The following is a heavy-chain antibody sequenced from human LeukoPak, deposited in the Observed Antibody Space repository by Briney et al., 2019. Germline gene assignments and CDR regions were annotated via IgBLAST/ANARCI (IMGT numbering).Heavy chain of an antibody. CDR1: GFTFSSYE. CDR3: ARDYCSGGSCYSDY. D-gene: IGHD2-15*01. V-gene: IGHV3-48*03. Sequence: GGSLRLSCAASGFTFSSYEMNWVRQAPGKGLEWVSYISSSGSTIYYADSVKGRFTISRDNAKNSLHLQMNSLRAEDTAVYYCARDYCSGGSCYSDYWGQGTLVTVSS. J-gene: IGHJ4*02. CDR2: ISSSGSTI.